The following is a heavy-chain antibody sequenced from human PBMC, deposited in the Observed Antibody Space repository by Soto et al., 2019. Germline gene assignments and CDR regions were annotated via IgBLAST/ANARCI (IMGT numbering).Heavy chain of an antibody. D-gene: IGHD1-26*01. V-gene: IGHV1-2*02. CDR1: GYTFTGHY. Sequence: GASVKVSCKASGYTFTGHYIHWVRQAPEQGPEWMGEIGPESGATRYAQKFQGRVTMTRDMSITTVYMELNNLRLTSVTAADTAVYYCVTVNLVGAAYYFDYWGPGTLVTVSS. CDR2: IGPESGAT. J-gene: IGHJ4*02. CDR3: AVYYCVTVNLVGAAYYFDY.